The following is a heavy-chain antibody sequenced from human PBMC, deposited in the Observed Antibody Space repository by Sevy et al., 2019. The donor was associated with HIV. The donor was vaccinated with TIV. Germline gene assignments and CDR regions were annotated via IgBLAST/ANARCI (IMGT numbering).Heavy chain of an antibody. CDR3: VGPTLTYSSGWSYYDS. J-gene: IGHJ4*02. D-gene: IGHD6-19*01. CDR1: GASISSSGYY. Sequence: SETLSLTCTVSGASISSSGYYWGWIRQPPGKGLEWIASINYVDSFFYNPSLRSRVTISSDTSNKQFSLKLNSVTAADTAIYYCVGPTLTYSSGWSYYDSWGQGTVVTVSS. CDR2: INYVDSF. V-gene: IGHV4-39*01.